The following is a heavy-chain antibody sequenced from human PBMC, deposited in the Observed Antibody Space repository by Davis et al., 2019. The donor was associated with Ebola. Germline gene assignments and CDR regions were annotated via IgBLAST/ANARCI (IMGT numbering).Heavy chain of an antibody. D-gene: IGHD3-3*01. CDR2: ISWNSGSI. Sequence: SLKISCAASGFTFSSYAMSWVRQAPGKGLEWVSGISWNSGSIGYADSVKGRFTISRDNAKNSLYLQMNSLRAEDTALYYCAKDIGADFWSGLGTLLQEHLWG. CDR3: AKDIGADFWSGLGTLLQEHL. CDR1: GFTFSSYA. J-gene: IGHJ6*01. V-gene: IGHV3-9*01.